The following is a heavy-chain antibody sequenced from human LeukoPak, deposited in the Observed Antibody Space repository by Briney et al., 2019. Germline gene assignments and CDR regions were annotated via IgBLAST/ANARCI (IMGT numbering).Heavy chain of an antibody. Sequence: SETLSLTCTVSGGSISSFYWSWIRQPPGKGLEWIGYRYYGGSPNYNPSLKSRVITSLDTSKKQFSLKLNSVTTADTAVYYCVTGRYSYGWYDHWGQGILVIVSS. CDR2: RYYGGSP. V-gene: IGHV4-59*13. J-gene: IGHJ5*02. CDR1: GGSISSFY. D-gene: IGHD1-26*01. CDR3: VTGRYSYGWYDH.